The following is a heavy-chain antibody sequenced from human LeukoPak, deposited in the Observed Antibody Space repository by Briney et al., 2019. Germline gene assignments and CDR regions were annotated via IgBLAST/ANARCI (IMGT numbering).Heavy chain of an antibody. Sequence: PSETLSLTCTVSGGSISSYYWSWIRQPAGKGLEWIGRIYTSGSTNYNPSLKSRVTMSVDTSKNQFSLKLSSVTAADTAVYYCARETDGREPAPFDYWGQGTLVTVSS. V-gene: IGHV4-4*07. CDR2: IYTSGST. D-gene: IGHD5-24*01. J-gene: IGHJ4*02. CDR3: ARETDGREPAPFDY. CDR1: GGSISSYY.